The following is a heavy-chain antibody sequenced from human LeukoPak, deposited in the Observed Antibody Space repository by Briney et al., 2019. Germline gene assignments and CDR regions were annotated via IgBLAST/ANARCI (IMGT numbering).Heavy chain of an antibody. CDR3: ARGNYYYVMGV. CDR1: EYTFIGYY. D-gene: IGHD3-10*01. CDR2: INPNSGGT. Sequence: ASVKVSCKASEYTFIGYYMHWVRQVPGQGLEWMGWINPNSGGTKYAQKFQGRVTMTRDMSISTAYMDLSRLRSDDTAVYYCARGNYYYVMGVWGQGTTVTVSS. V-gene: IGHV1-2*02. J-gene: IGHJ6*02.